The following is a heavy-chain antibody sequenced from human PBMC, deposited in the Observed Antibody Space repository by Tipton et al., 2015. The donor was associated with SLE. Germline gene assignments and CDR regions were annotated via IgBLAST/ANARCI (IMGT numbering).Heavy chain of an antibody. V-gene: IGHV4-59*01. CDR2: IYYTGSS. Sequence: TLSLTCTVSGGSWNDYYWSWIRQPPGKGLEWIGYIYYTGSSNHNPSLKGRVTILVDTAKNQISLKLTSVTAADTAVYYCARDPAPERFFDLWGRGSLVIASS. J-gene: IGHJ2*01. CDR3: ARDPAPERFFDL. CDR1: GGSWNDYY. D-gene: IGHD3-16*01.